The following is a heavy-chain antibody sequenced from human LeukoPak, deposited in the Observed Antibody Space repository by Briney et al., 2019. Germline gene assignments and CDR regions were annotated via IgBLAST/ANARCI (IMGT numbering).Heavy chain of an antibody. J-gene: IGHJ6*02. CDR2: ISGSGGST. D-gene: IGHD5-12*01. V-gene: IGHV3-23*01. CDR3: AREGSGYDPYYYYYGMDV. Sequence: GGSLRLSCAASGFTFSSYAMSWVRQAPGKGLEWVSAISGSGGSTYYADSVKGRFTISRDNSKNTLYLQMNSLRAEDTAVYYCAREGSGYDPYYYYYGMDVWGQGTTVTVSS. CDR1: GFTFSSYA.